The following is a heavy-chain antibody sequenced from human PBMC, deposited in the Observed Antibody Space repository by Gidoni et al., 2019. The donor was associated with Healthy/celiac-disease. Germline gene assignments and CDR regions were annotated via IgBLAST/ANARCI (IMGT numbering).Heavy chain of an antibody. V-gene: IGHV4-61*02. J-gene: IGHJ5*02. Sequence: QVQLQESGPGLVKPSQTLSLTCTVSGGSISSGSYYWSWIRQPAGKGLEWIGRIYTSGSTNYNPSLKSRVTISVDTSKNQFSLKLSSVTAADTAVYYCAGGLQGFDTWGQGTLVTVSS. CDR2: IYTSGST. CDR1: GGSISSGSYY. CDR3: AGGLQGFDT.